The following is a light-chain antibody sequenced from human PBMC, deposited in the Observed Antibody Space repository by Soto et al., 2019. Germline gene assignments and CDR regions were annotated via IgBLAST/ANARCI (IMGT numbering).Light chain of an antibody. V-gene: IGLV2-11*01. CDR3: CSYAGAYRYV. CDR2: DVD. CDR1: SSDVGAYSF. J-gene: IGLJ1*01. Sequence: QSALTQHRSVSGSPGQSIILSCTGSSSDVGAYSFASWYQQHPGAAPKLLIHDVDKRPPGVPDRFSASKSGNTASLTISGLQAEDEADYCCCSYAGAYRYVFGSGTKLTVL.